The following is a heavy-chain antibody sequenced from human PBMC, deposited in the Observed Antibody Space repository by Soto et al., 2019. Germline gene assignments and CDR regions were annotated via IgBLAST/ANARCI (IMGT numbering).Heavy chain of an antibody. J-gene: IGHJ4*02. D-gene: IGHD1-20*01. CDR1: GFTFSSYG. CDR2: ISYDGSNK. CDR3: AKSRTLSTRRAIITANLPIDY. V-gene: IGHV3-30*18. Sequence: TGGSLRLSCAASGFTFSSYGMHWVRQAPGKGLEWVAVISYDGSNKYYADSVKGRFTISRDNSKNTLYLQMNSLRAEDTAVYYCAKSRTLSTRRAIITANLPIDYWGQGTLVTVSS.